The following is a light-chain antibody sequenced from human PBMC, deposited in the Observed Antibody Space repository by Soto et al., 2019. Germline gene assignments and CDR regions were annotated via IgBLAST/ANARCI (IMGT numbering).Light chain of an antibody. CDR3: QQYNDWPLT. CDR1: QSVRSN. J-gene: IGKJ1*01. V-gene: IGKV3-15*01. CDR2: GAF. Sequence: VITQSPFTVSVSPGERATLSCRASQSVRSNLAWYQQKPGQAPSLLIYGAFTRATGIPTRLSGTGSGTEFTLTISSLQSEDFALYYCQQYNDWPLTFGQGTKVDIK.